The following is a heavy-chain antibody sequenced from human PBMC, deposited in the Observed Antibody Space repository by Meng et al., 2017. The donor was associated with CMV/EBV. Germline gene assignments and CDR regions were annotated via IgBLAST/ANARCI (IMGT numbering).Heavy chain of an antibody. D-gene: IGHD5-12*01. V-gene: IGHV1-2*02. CDR2: INPNSGGT. CDR1: GYTFTGYY. Sequence: KASGYTFTGYYMHWVRQAPGQGLEWMGWINPNSGGTNYAQKLQGRVTMTRDTSISTAYMELSRLRSDDTAVYYCARSGGMVATRAFDYWGQGTLVTVSS. J-gene: IGHJ4*02. CDR3: ARSGGMVATRAFDY.